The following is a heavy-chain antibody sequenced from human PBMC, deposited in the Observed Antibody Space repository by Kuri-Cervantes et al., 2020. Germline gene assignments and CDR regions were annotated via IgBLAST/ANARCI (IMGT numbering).Heavy chain of an antibody. D-gene: IGHD3-10*01. CDR1: GGTFSSYT. CDR2: FDPEDGET. Sequence: ASVKVSCKASGGTFSSYTISWVRQAPGKGLEWMGGFDPEDGETIYAQKFQGRVTMTRNTSISTAYMELSSLRSEDTAVYYCARLSYYGSGSYWGPLDVWGQGTTVTVSS. J-gene: IGHJ6*02. CDR3: ARLSYYGSGSYWGPLDV. V-gene: IGHV1-8*02.